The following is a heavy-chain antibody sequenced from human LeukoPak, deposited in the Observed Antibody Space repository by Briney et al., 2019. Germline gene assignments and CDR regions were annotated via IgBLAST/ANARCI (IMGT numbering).Heavy chain of an antibody. V-gene: IGHV3-66*04. CDR1: GFTVSSNY. D-gene: IGHD2-2*01. CDR2: IYSGGST. CDR3: ARRGSSTSCYDY. Sequence: GGSLRLSCAASGFTVSSNYMSWVRQAPGKGLEWVSVIYSGGSTYYADSVKGRFTISRDNSKNTLYLQMNSLSAEDTAVYYCARRGSSTSCYDYWGQGTLVTVSS. J-gene: IGHJ4*02.